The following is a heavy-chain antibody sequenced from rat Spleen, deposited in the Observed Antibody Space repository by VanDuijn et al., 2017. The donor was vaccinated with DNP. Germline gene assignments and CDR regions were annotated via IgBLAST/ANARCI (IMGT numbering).Heavy chain of an antibody. Sequence: EVQLVETGGGLVQSGRSLRLSCAASGFTFSDYYMAWVRQAPTKGLEWVAYITYEGGSTYYRDSVKGRFTISRDNAKSTLYLQMNSLRSEDMATYYCARRTGDYYSSYIYVPTGYFDFWGPGTMVTVSS. CDR3: ARRTGDYYSSYIYVPTGYFDF. D-gene: IGHD1-2*01. V-gene: IGHV5-22*01. CDR1: GFTFSDYY. J-gene: IGHJ1*01. CDR2: ITYEGGST.